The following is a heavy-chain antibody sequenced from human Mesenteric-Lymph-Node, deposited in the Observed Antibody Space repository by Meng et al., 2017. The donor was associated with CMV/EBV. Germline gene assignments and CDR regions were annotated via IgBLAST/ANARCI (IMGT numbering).Heavy chain of an antibody. V-gene: IGHV3-66*02. CDR1: GFTVSSNY. Sequence: GGSLRLSCAASGFTVSSNYMSWVRQAPGKGLEWVSGIYSGSSTYYADSVKGRFTISRDHSKNTLYLQMNSLRADDTAVYYCAKTYYDFWSGYYTGIGWFDPWGQGTLVTVSS. CDR3: AKTYYDFWSGYYTGIGWFDP. J-gene: IGHJ5*02. CDR2: IYSGSST. D-gene: IGHD3-3*01.